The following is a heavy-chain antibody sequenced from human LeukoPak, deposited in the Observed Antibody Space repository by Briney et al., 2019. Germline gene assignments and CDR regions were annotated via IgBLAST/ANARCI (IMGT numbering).Heavy chain of an antibody. D-gene: IGHD3-22*01. CDR3: ARDRGWRSGGYYLYYFDF. V-gene: IGHV3-53*01. Sequence: GGFLRLSCAASGFTVSSNYMSWVRQAPGKGLEWVSVIYSGGSTYYADSVKGRFTISRDNSKNTLYLQMNSLRAEDTAVYFCARDRGWRSGGYYLYYFDFWGQGTLVTVSS. CDR1: GFTVSSNY. J-gene: IGHJ4*02. CDR2: IYSGGST.